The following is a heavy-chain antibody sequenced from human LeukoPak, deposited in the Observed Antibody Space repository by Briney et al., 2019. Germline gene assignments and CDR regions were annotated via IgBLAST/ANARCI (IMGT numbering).Heavy chain of an antibody. Sequence: AETLSLTCAVYVGSFSGYYWSWIRELPGEGLEWIGSIYHSRSTYYNPSLKSRVPMSVETSQNQFSLKLSSLTAADTVVYYCARLGGRYFAYWGQGTLVTVSS. J-gene: IGHJ4*02. CDR1: VGSFSGYY. D-gene: IGHD1-26*01. CDR3: ARLGGRYFAY. CDR2: IYHSRST. V-gene: IGHV4-34*01.